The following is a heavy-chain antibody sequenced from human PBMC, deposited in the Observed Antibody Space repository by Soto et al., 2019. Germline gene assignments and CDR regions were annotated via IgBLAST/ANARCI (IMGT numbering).Heavy chain of an antibody. CDR2: ISHSGRT. D-gene: IGHD2-15*01. Sequence: PSGTLSLTCTGYGASLRSDSYYWSWIRQPPGKGLEWNGYISHSGRTNYDPSLKSRLTMSVDTSQNQFSLQLNSVTAADTAAYYWWYLSSFDYWGQGTLVTLSS. CDR1: GASLRSDSYY. V-gene: IGHV4-61*01. CDR3: WYLSSFDY. J-gene: IGHJ4*02.